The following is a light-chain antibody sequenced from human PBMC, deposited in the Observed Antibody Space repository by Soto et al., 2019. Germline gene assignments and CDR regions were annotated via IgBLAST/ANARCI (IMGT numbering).Light chain of an antibody. CDR3: QQYDDLPT. V-gene: IGKV1-33*01. Sequence: DIQMTQSPSSLSASVGDRVTITCQASQDISHLLNWYQQKPGKAPKLLIYAATNLQTGVPSRFRGSGSGTDFTFTITSLQPEDIGTYYCQQYDDLPTFGQGTRLEIK. J-gene: IGKJ5*01. CDR1: QDISHL. CDR2: AAT.